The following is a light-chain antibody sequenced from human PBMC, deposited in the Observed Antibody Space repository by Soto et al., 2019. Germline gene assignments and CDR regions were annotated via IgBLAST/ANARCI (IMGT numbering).Light chain of an antibody. J-gene: IGLJ2*01. Sequence: QSVLTQPPSVSAAPGQTVTISCSGSSSNIGNNYVSWYQQLPGTAPKLLIYDNNKRPSGIPDRFSGSKSGTSATLGITGLQTGDEADYYCGTWDSSLSAGWVFGGGTKPTVL. CDR3: GTWDSSLSAGWV. CDR2: DNN. V-gene: IGLV1-51*01. CDR1: SSNIGNNY.